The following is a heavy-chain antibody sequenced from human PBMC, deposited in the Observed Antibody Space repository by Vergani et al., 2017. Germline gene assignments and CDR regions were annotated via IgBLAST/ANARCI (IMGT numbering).Heavy chain of an antibody. Sequence: QMQLVQSGPEVKQPGTSVKVYCKASGFTFTSSAMQWVRQARGQRLEWIGWIVVGSGNTNYAQKFQERVTITRDMSTSTAYMELSSLRSEDTAVYYCAADSGMATITGWYFDLWGRGTLVTVSS. J-gene: IGHJ2*01. D-gene: IGHD5-24*01. CDR2: IVVGSGNT. CDR3: AADSGMATITGWYFDL. V-gene: IGHV1-58*02. CDR1: GFTFTSSA.